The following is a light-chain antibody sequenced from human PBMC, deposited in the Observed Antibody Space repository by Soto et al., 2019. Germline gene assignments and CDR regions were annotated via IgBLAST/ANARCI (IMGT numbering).Light chain of an antibody. J-gene: IGLJ1*01. V-gene: IGLV2-14*01. CDR2: EVS. Sequence: QSVLTQPASASGSPGQSITISCTGTSSDVGGYNYVSWYQHHPGKAPKLMIYEVSNRPSGVSNRFSGSKSGNTASLTISGLQAEDEDDYYCSSYTSSSTPPYVFGTGTKLTVL. CDR1: SSDVGGYNY. CDR3: SSYTSSSTPPYV.